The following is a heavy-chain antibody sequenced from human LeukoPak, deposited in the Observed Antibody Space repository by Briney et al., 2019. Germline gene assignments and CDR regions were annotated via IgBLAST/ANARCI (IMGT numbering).Heavy chain of an antibody. CDR2: INSDGSST. D-gene: IGHD3-3*01. J-gene: IGHJ4*02. V-gene: IGHV3-74*01. CDR1: GFTFDDFA. Sequence: GSLRLSCAASGFTFDDFALHWVRQAPGKGLVWVSRINSDGSSTSYADSVKGRFTISRDNAKNTLYLQMNSLRAEDTAVYYCARDVTIFGVVVFDYWGQGTLVTVSS. CDR3: ARDVTIFGVVVFDY.